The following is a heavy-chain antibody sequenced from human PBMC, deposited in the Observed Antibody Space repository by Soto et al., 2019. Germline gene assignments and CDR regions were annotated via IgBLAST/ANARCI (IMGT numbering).Heavy chain of an antibody. CDR1: GFVFGNYA. CDR3: ARKPLGTILRFLEWSFDY. CDR2: ISGGGDGT. D-gene: IGHD3-3*01. J-gene: IGHJ4*02. V-gene: IGHV3-23*01. Sequence: EVQLLESGGGLVQPGGSLRLSCAASGFVFGNYAMNWVRQAPGRGLEWVSIISGGGDGTYYADSVKGRFTISRDNSKNTVYLQMNSLKAEDTAVYYWARKPLGTILRFLEWSFDYWGQGTLVTVSS.